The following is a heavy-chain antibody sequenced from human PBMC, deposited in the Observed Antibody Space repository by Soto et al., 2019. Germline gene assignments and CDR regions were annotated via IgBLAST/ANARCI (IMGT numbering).Heavy chain of an antibody. CDR2: IYWDDDK. D-gene: IGHD4-17*01. J-gene: IGHJ4*02. Sequence: ESGPTLVKPTQTLTLTCTFSGFSLSTSGVGVGWIRQPPGKALEWLALIYWDDDKRYSPSLKSRLTITKDTSKNQVVLTMTNMDPVDTATYYCAHTDYGDYAMSWYFDYWGQGTLVTVSS. V-gene: IGHV2-5*02. CDR3: AHTDYGDYAMSWYFDY. CDR1: GFSLSTSGVG.